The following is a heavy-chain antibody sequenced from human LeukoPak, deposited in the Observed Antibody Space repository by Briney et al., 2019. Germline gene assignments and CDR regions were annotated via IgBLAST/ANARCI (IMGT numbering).Heavy chain of an antibody. Sequence: GGSLRLSCAASGFTFSTYAMGWVRQAPGKGLEWVSTINANGGITYYADSVKGRFTISRDNSKNTLYLQMNSLRSEDTAVYYCAIGDIGQNYYYGMDVWGQGTTVTVSS. V-gene: IGHV3-23*01. CDR3: AIGDIGQNYYYGMDV. J-gene: IGHJ6*02. CDR2: INANGGIT. CDR1: GFTFSTYA.